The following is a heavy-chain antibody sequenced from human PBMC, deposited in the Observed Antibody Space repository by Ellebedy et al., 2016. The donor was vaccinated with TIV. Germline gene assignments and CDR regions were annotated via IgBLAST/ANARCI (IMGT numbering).Heavy chain of an antibody. Sequence: AASVKVSCKSSGYTFIDYGISWVRQAPGQGLDWMGWVSAYSGNTNYADNLQGRVTMTTDTATDTAYMGLRSLRSDDTGVYYCARYSGSGTYYRNGMDVWGQGTTVTVSS. CDR3: ARYSGSGTYYRNGMDV. CDR1: GYTFIDYG. J-gene: IGHJ6*02. D-gene: IGHD3-10*01. CDR2: VSAYSGNT. V-gene: IGHV1-18*01.